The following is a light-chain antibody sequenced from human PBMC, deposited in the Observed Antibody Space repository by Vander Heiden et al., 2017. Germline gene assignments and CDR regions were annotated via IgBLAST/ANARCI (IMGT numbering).Light chain of an antibody. J-gene: IGKJ2*01. CDR2: GAS. CDR1: QSVSSSY. V-gene: IGKV3-20*01. CDR3: QQDGSSPLYT. Sequence: EIVLTQSPGTLSLSPGERATLSCRASQSVSSSYLAWYQQKPGQAPRLLIYGASSRATGIPDRFSGSSSGTDFTLTISILEPEDFAVYYCQQDGSSPLYTFGQGTKLEIK.